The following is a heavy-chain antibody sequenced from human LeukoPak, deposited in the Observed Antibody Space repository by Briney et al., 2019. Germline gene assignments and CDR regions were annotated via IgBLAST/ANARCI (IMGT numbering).Heavy chain of an antibody. V-gene: IGHV4-34*01. CDR1: GGSFSGYY. J-gene: IGHJ5*02. CDR2: INHSGST. CDR3: ARGVVTAHNWFDP. Sequence: KPSETLSLTCAVYGGSFSGYYWSWIRQPPGKGLEWIGEINHSGSTNYNPSLKSRVTISVDTSKTQFSLKLSSVTAADTAVYYCARGVVTAHNWFDPWGQGTLVTVSS. D-gene: IGHD2-21*02.